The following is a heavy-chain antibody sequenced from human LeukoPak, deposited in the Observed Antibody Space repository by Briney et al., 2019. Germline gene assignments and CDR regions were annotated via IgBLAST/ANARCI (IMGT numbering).Heavy chain of an antibody. CDR1: GGTFSRYA. Sequence: ASVKVSCKASGGTFSRYAISWVRQAPGQGLEWMGGIIPIFGTANYAQKFQGRVTITADKSTSTAYMELSSLRSEDTAVYYCARVPHGGDYVSYFDYWGQGTLVTVSS. CDR3: ARVPHGGDYVSYFDY. J-gene: IGHJ4*02. CDR2: IIPIFGTA. D-gene: IGHD4-17*01. V-gene: IGHV1-69*06.